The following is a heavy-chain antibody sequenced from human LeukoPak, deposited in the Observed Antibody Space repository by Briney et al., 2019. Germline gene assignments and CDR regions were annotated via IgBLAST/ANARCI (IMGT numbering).Heavy chain of an antibody. V-gene: IGHV4-34*01. CDR1: GGSFSGYY. Sequence: SETLSLTCAVYGGSFSGYYWSWIRQPPGKGLEWIGEINHSGSTNYNPSLKSRVTISVDTSKNQFSPKLSSVTAADTAVYYCARAPRRGYSGYVPFDYWGQGTLVTVSS. CDR2: INHSGST. CDR3: ARAPRRGYSGYVPFDY. J-gene: IGHJ4*02. D-gene: IGHD5-12*01.